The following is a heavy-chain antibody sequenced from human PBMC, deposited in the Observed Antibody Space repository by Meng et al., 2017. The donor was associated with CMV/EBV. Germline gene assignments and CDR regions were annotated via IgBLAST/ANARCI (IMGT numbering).Heavy chain of an antibody. CDR2: INHSGST. CDR3: ARGPRMATIDYFDY. J-gene: IGHJ4*02. Sequence: GSLRLSCAVYGGSFSGYYWSWIRQPPGKGLEWIGEINHSGSTNYNPSLKSRVTISVDTSKNQFSLKLSSVTAADTAVYYCARGPRMATIDYFDYWGQGTRVTVSS. D-gene: IGHD5-24*01. CDR1: GGSFSGYY. V-gene: IGHV4-34*01.